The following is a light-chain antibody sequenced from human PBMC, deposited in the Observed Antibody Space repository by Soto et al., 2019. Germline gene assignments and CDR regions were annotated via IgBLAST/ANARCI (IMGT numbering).Light chain of an antibody. Sequence: DIQMTQSPSSLSASVGDRVTITCRASQGISDYLAWYQQKPGKVPKLLIYEASTLQSGVPSRFSGSGSGTDFTLTISILQPEDVATYYCQKYNRTPRTFGQGTKVEIK. V-gene: IGKV1-27*01. CDR3: QKYNRTPRT. CDR2: EAS. J-gene: IGKJ1*01. CDR1: QGISDY.